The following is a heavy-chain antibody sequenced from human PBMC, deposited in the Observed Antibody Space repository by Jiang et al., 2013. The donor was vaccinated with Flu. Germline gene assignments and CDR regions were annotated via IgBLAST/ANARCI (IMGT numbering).Heavy chain of an antibody. CDR3: ARGYCSGRSCYLGGN. J-gene: IGHJ4*02. CDR1: GFTVSNNY. D-gene: IGHD2-15*01. Sequence: QLLESGGGLIQPGGSLRLSCAASGFTVSNNYMNWVRQAPGKGLEWVSVIYTDGNTFYADSVKGRFTISRDNSKNTLYLQVNSLRAEDTAVYYCARGYCSGRSCYLGGNWGQGTLVTVSS. CDR2: IYTDGNT. V-gene: IGHV3-53*01.